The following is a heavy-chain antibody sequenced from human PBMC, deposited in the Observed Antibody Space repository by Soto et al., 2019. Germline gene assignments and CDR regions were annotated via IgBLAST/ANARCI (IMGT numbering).Heavy chain of an antibody. J-gene: IGHJ4*02. CDR3: AHHPYYGLGSYSFDY. CDR2: IYWDDDK. Sequence: QITLKESGPTLVRPTQPLTLTCTFSGFSLTTSGVGVGWIRQPPGKALEWLAVIYWDDDKRYSSSLKSRLTITKDTSKNQVVLTMTNMYPVDTATYYCAHHPYYGLGSYSFDYWGQGTLVTVSS. CDR1: GFSLTTSGVG. V-gene: IGHV2-5*02. D-gene: IGHD3-10*01.